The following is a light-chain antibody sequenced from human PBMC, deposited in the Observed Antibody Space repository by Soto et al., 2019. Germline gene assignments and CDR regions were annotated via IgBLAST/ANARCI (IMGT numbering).Light chain of an antibody. CDR3: CSYAGSYTFV. J-gene: IGLJ1*01. CDR2: DVS. Sequence: QSALTQPRSLSGSPGQSVTISCTGTSSDVGVYNYVSWYQQYPGKAPKIMIYDVSKRPSGVPDRFSGSKPDNTASLTISGLQAEDEADYYCCSYAGSYTFVFGIGTKVTVL. V-gene: IGLV2-11*01. CDR1: SSDVGVYNY.